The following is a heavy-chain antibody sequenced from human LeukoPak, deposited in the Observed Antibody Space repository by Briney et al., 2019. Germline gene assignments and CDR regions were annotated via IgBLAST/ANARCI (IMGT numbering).Heavy chain of an antibody. CDR3: ARERGLLWFGEATKYYFDY. D-gene: IGHD3-10*01. CDR1: GGTISSSSYY. J-gene: IGHJ4*02. Sequence: SETLSLTCTVSGGTISSSSYYWGWIRQPPGKGLEWIGSIYYSGSTYYNPSLKSRVTISVDTSKNQFSLKLSSVTAADTAVYYCARERGLLWFGEATKYYFDYWGQGTLVTVSS. V-gene: IGHV4-39*07. CDR2: IYYSGST.